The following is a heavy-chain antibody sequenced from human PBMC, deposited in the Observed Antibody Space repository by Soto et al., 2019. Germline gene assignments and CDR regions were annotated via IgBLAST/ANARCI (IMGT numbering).Heavy chain of an antibody. D-gene: IGHD2-8*01. CDR3: AREYCTNGVCYGNWFDP. CDR2: IIPIFGTA. Sequence: SVKVSCKASGGTFSSYAISWVRQAPGQGLEWMGGIIPIFGTANYSQKFQGRVTITADESTSTAYMELSSLRSEDTAVYYCAREYCTNGVCYGNWFDPWGQGTLVTVSS. V-gene: IGHV1-69*13. CDR1: GGTFSSYA. J-gene: IGHJ5*02.